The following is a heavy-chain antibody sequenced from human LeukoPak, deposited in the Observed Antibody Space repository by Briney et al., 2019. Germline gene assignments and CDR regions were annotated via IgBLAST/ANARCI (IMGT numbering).Heavy chain of an antibody. J-gene: IGHJ4*02. V-gene: IGHV3-74*01. Sequence: PGGSLRLSCAASGFTFSSYWMHWVRQAPGKGLVWVSRINGDGSSTSYADSVKGRFTISRDNAKNTLYLQMNSLRAEDTAVYYCAKDFWSGYSFWGQGTLVTVSS. D-gene: IGHD3-3*01. CDR1: GFTFSSYW. CDR2: INGDGSST. CDR3: AKDFWSGYSF.